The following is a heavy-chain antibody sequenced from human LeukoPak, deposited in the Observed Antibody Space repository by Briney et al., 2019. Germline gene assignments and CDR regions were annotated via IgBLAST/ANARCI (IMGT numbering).Heavy chain of an antibody. Sequence: GRSLRLSCAASGFTFSSYAMHWVRQAPGKGREWVAVISYDGSNKYYADSVKGRFTISRDNSKNTLYLQMNSLRAEDTAVYYCARDPGGVVPAANPDYWGQGTLVTVSS. CDR2: ISYDGSNK. CDR3: ARDPGGVVPAANPDY. J-gene: IGHJ4*02. CDR1: GFTFSSYA. V-gene: IGHV3-30-3*01. D-gene: IGHD2-2*01.